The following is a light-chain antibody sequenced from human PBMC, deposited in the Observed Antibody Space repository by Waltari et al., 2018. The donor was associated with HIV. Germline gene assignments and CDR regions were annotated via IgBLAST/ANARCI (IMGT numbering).Light chain of an antibody. CDR2: GAS. CDR1: QTMRSTY. Sequence: EIALPQSPGTLSLSPGERATLSCRASQTMRSTYLAWYQQKPGQAPRLIIYGASSRATGIPDRFSGSGSGTDFTLTISSLEPEDCAVYYCQQYIGSPRTFGQGTKVELK. J-gene: IGKJ1*01. V-gene: IGKV3-20*01. CDR3: QQYIGSPRT.